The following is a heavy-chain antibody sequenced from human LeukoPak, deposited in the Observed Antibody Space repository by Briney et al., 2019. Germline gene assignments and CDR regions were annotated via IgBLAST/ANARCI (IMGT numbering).Heavy chain of an antibody. CDR1: GGSISSSSYY. V-gene: IGHV4-39*01. Sequence: SETLSLTCTVSGGSISSSSYYWGWIRQPPGKGLEWIGSIYYSGSTYYNPSLKSRVTISVDTSKNQFSLKLSSVTAADTAVYYCARHSQGYYYDSSGYFPDYWGQGTLVTVSS. CDR2: IYYSGST. CDR3: ARHSQGYYYDSSGYFPDY. D-gene: IGHD3-22*01. J-gene: IGHJ4*02.